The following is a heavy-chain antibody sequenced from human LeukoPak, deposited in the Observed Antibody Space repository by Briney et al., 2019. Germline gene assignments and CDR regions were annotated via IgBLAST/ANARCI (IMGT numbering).Heavy chain of an antibody. J-gene: IGHJ3*02. CDR2: INHSGST. V-gene: IGHV4-34*01. CDR1: GGSFSGYY. D-gene: IGHD2-2*01. Sequence: SETLSLTCAVYGGSFSGYYWSWIRQPPGKGLEWIGEINHSGSTNYNPSLKSRVTISVDTSKNQFSLKLSSVTAADTAVYYCARQSCSSTSCPHRNVFDIWGQGTMVTASP. CDR3: ARQSCSSTSCPHRNVFDI.